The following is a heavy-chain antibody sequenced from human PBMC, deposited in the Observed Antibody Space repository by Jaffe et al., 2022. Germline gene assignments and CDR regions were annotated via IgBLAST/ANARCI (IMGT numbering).Heavy chain of an antibody. D-gene: IGHD4-17*01. CDR2: ISSSSSTI. Sequence: EVQLVESGGGLVQPGGSLRLSCAASGFTFSSYSMNWVRQAPGKGLEWVSYISSSSSTIYYADSVKGRFTISRDNAKNSLYLQMNSLRAEDTAVYYCARDWGYGDLDAFDIWGQGTMVTVSS. V-gene: IGHV3-48*01. J-gene: IGHJ3*02. CDR3: ARDWGYGDLDAFDI. CDR1: GFTFSSYS.